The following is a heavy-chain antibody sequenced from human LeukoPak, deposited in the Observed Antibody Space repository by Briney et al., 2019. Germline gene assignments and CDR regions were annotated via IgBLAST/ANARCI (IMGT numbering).Heavy chain of an antibody. CDR3: ARVGGYNNLDAFDI. Sequence: SETLSLTCTVSGGSISSYYWSWIRQPPGKGLEWIGYIYYSGSTNYNPSLKSRVTISVDTSKNQFSLKLSSVTAADTAVYYCARVGGYNNLDAFDIWGQGTMVTVSS. D-gene: IGHD5-24*01. J-gene: IGHJ3*02. CDR2: IYYSGST. CDR1: GGSISSYY. V-gene: IGHV4-59*01.